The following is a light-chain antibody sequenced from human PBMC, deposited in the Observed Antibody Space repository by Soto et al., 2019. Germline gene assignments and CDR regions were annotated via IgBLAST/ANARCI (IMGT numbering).Light chain of an antibody. CDR2: DAS. CDR1: QSVSRSY. V-gene: IGKV3D-20*01. Sequence: EIVLTQSPATLSLSPGERATLSCGASQSVSRSYLAWYQQKPGLAPRLLIYDASSRATGIPARFSGSGSGTDFTLTISRLEPEDFAVYYCQQYGSSRLTFGGGTKVEIK. J-gene: IGKJ4*01. CDR3: QQYGSSRLT.